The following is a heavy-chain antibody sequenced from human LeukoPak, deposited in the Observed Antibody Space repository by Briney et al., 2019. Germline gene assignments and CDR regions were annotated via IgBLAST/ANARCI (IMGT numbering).Heavy chain of an antibody. CDR2: INHSGST. D-gene: IGHD5-18*01. Sequence: PSETLSLTCAVYGGSFSGYYWSWIRQPPGKGLEWIGEINHSGSTNYNPSLKSRVTISVDTSKNQFSLNLSSVTAADTAVYYCARHVDTAMADYFDYWGQGTLVTVSS. V-gene: IGHV4-34*01. CDR3: ARHVDTAMADYFDY. CDR1: GGSFSGYY. J-gene: IGHJ4*02.